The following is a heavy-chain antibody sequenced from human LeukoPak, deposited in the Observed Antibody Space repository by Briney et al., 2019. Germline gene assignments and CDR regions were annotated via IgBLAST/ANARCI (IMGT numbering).Heavy chain of an antibody. D-gene: IGHD6-19*01. V-gene: IGHV4-59*08. CDR2: IYYSGST. CDR3: ARHGRAVAGDFDY. J-gene: IGHJ4*02. CDR1: GGSISSYY. Sequence: KPSETLSLTCTVSGGSISSYYWSWIRQPPGKGLEWIAYIYYSGSTIYNPSLKSRVTILVGTSNNQFSLKLRTVIAADTAVYYCARHGRAVAGDFDYWGQGTLVTVSS.